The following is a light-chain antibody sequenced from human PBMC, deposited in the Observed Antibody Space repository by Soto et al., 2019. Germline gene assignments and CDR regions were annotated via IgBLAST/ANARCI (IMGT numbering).Light chain of an antibody. Sequence: ALTQPPSPSGSPGQSVTISCPGTSNDVGGYNFVSWYQQHPGKAPKLMIFEVSKRPSGVPDRFSGSKSGSTASLTVSGLQAEDEADYYCSSYAGNNIYYVFGTGTKITVL. CDR2: EVS. CDR1: SNDVGGYNF. J-gene: IGLJ1*01. V-gene: IGLV2-8*01. CDR3: SSYAGNNIYYV.